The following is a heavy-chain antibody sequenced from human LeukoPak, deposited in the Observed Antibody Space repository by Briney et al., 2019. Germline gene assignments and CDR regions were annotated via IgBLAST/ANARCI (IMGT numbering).Heavy chain of an antibody. CDR1: GYTFTGYY. CDR3: ARTYYYGLGTYRDYYYYMDV. Sequence: ASVKVSCKASGYTFTGYYIHWVRQAPGQGLEWMGWINPNTGDTNYAQMFQGRVTMTRDTSISTAYLEPSRLRSDDTAVYFCARTYYYGLGTYRDYYYYMDVWGKGTTVTVSS. J-gene: IGHJ6*03. V-gene: IGHV1-2*02. CDR2: INPNTGDT. D-gene: IGHD3-10*02.